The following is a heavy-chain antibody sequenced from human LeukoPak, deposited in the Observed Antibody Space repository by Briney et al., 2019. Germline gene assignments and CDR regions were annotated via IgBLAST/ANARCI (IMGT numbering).Heavy chain of an antibody. CDR1: GFTFSNAW. J-gene: IGHJ3*02. CDR3: AKTGHDFWSGGHAFDI. Sequence: PGGSLRLSCAASGFTFSNAWMSWVRQAPGKGLEWVGRIKSETDGGTTDYAAPVKGRFTISRDDSKNTLYLQMNSLRAEDTAVYYCAKTGHDFWSGGHAFDIWGQGTMVTVSS. V-gene: IGHV3-15*01. D-gene: IGHD3-3*01. CDR2: IKSETDGGTT.